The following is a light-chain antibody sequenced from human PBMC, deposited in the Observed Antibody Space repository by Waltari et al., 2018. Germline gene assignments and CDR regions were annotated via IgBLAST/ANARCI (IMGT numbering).Light chain of an antibody. CDR2: VNSEGSH. V-gene: IGLV4-69*01. Sequence: QLVLTQSPSASASLGASVKLTCPLSSGHSRNITAWHQQQPEKGPRYLMKVNSEGSHSKGDEIPDRFSGSSSGAERYLTISSLQSEDEADYYCQTGGHGTWVFGGGTKLTVL. J-gene: IGLJ3*02. CDR1: SGHSRNI. CDR3: QTGGHGTWV.